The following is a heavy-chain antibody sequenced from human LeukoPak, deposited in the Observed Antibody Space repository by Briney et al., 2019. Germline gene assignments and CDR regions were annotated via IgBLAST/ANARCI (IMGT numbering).Heavy chain of an antibody. D-gene: IGHD4-17*01. J-gene: IGHJ4*02. Sequence: PGGSLRLSCAASGFTFSNYAMSWVRQAPGKGLEWVSSISGSGGSTYYADSVKGRFTISRDNSKNTLYLQMNTLRAEDTAVYYCAKVKTTVMTPIDYWGQGTLVTVSS. CDR3: AKVKTTVMTPIDY. CDR2: ISGSGGST. CDR1: GFTFSNYA. V-gene: IGHV3-23*01.